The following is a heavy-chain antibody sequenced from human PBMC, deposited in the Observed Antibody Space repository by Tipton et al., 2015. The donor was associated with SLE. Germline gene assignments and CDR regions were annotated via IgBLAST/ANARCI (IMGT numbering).Heavy chain of an antibody. J-gene: IGHJ3*02. CDR1: GFTFSIYA. V-gene: IGHV3-30*04. Sequence: SLRLSCAASGFTFSIYAMHWVRQAPGKGLEWVAVISYDGSNKYYADSVKGRFTISRDNSKNTLYVQMNSLRAEDTAVYYCASEGILLDAFDIWGQGTMVTVSS. D-gene: IGHD1-26*01. CDR3: ASEGILLDAFDI. CDR2: ISYDGSNK.